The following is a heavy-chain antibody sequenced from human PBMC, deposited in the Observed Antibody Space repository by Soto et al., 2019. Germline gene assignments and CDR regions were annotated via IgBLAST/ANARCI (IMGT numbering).Heavy chain of an antibody. J-gene: IGHJ4*02. CDR3: ARGVVVVPADLDY. V-gene: IGHV3-33*01. CDR1: GFTFSSYG. D-gene: IGHD2-2*01. CDR2: IWYDGSNK. Sequence: QVQLVESGGGVVQPGRSLRLSCAASGFTFSSYGMHWVRQAPGKGLEWVAVIWYDGSNKYYADSVKGRFTISRDNSKNPLYLQMNSLRAEDTAVYYCARGVVVVPADLDYWGQGTLVTVSS.